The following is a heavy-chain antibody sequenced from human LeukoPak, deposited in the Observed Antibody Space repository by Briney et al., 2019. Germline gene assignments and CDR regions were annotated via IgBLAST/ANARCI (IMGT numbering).Heavy chain of an antibody. V-gene: IGHV6-1*01. CDR3: ARTDDGTLGF. CDR2: TYYRSKWYN. CDR1: GDRVSRNSAA. D-gene: IGHD1-26*01. Sequence: SQTLSLTCAISGDRVSRNSAAWNWIRQSPSRGLEWLGRTYYRSKWYNTYAVSVRGRITINPDTSKNQYSLQLNSVTPEDTAVYYCARTDDGTLGFWGQGTLVTVS. J-gene: IGHJ4*02.